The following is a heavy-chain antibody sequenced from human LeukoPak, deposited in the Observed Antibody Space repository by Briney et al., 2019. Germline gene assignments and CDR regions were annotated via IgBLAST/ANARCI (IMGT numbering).Heavy chain of an antibody. Sequence: PSETLSLTCTVSGYSISSGYYWGWIRQPPGKGLEWIGSIYHSGSTYYNPSLKSRVTISVDTSKNQFSLKLSSVTAADTAVYYCVRVSSPTVTTGDYYYYMDVWGKGTTVTVSS. D-gene: IGHD4-17*01. CDR2: IYHSGST. J-gene: IGHJ6*03. V-gene: IGHV4-38-2*02. CDR3: VRVSSPTVTTGDYYYYMDV. CDR1: GYSISSGYY.